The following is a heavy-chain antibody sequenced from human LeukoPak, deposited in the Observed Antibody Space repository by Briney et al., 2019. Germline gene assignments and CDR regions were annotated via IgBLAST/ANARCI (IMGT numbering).Heavy chain of an antibody. CDR3: ARARLTSYDFWSGPHYYYYMDV. CDR1: GYTFTSYY. D-gene: IGHD3-3*01. CDR2: IIPIFGTA. Sequence: GASVKVSCKASGYTFTSYYMHWVRQAPGQGLEWMGGIIPIFGTANYAQKFQGRVTITTDESTSTAYMELSSLRSEDTAVYYCARARLTSYDFWSGPHYYYYMDVRGKGTTVTVSS. J-gene: IGHJ6*03. V-gene: IGHV1-69*05.